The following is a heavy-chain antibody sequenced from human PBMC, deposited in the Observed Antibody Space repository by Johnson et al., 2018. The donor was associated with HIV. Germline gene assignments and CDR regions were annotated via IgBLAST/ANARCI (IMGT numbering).Heavy chain of an antibody. Sequence: VLLVESGGGVVQPGRSLRLSCAASGFTFSSYGMHWVRQAPGKGLEWVSYISSSGSTIYYADSVKGRFTISRDNAKNSLYLQMNSLRAEDTAVYYCARATVESAFDIWGQGTMVTVSS. CDR2: ISSSGSTI. CDR1: GFTFSSYG. V-gene: IGHV3-48*04. J-gene: IGHJ3*02. D-gene: IGHD4-23*01. CDR3: ARATVESAFDI.